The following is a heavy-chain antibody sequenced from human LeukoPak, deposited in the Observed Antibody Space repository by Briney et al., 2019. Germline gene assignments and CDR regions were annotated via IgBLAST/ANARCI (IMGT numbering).Heavy chain of an antibody. CDR2: IYYSGST. CDR3: ARDGPAYCGGHCYYN. V-gene: IGHV4-59*01. Sequence: PSVTLSLTCTVSGGSISSYYWSWIRQPPGKGLEWIGYIYYSGSTNYNPSLKSRVTISVDTSKNQFSLKLSSVTAADTAVYYCARDGPAYCGGHCYYNWGQGTLVTVSS. CDR1: GGSISSYY. D-gene: IGHD2-21*02. J-gene: IGHJ4*02.